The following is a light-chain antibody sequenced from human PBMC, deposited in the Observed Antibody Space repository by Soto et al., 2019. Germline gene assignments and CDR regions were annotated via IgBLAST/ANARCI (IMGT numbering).Light chain of an antibody. CDR3: QQYNTYQVT. Sequence: DIQMTQSPSTLSASVGDRVTITCRASQSISSWLAWYQQKPGKAPKLLIYDASSLEGGVPSRFSGSGSGTEFTLTISSLQPDDFATYYCQQYNTYQVTFGGGTKVEIK. CDR2: DAS. V-gene: IGKV1-5*01. J-gene: IGKJ4*01. CDR1: QSISSW.